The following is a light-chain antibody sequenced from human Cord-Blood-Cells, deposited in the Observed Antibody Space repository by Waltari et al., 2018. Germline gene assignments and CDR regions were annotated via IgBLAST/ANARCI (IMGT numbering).Light chain of an antibody. V-gene: IGLV2-23*03. CDR3: CSYAGSSTFDVV. CDR1: SSDVGSYNL. J-gene: IGLJ2*01. Sequence: QSALTQPASLSVSPGQSITISCTGTSSDVGSYNLVSWYQQHPGKAPKLMIYEGSKRPSGVSNRFSGSKSGNTASLTISGLQAEDEADYYCCSYAGSSTFDVVFGGGTKLTVL. CDR2: EGS.